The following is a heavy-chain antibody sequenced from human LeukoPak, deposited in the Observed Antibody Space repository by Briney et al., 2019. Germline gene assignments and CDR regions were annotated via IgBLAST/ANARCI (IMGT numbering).Heavy chain of an antibody. CDR3: ARGRNGYSYGSLNYYFDY. D-gene: IGHD5-18*01. V-gene: IGHV4-59*12. Sequence: SETLSLTCTVSGGSISNYYWNWIREPPGKGLEWIGYIYYSGSTNYNPSLKSRVTISVDTSKNQFSLKLTSVTAADTAVYYCARGRNGYSYGSLNYYFDYWGQGTLVTVSS. CDR2: IYYSGST. J-gene: IGHJ4*02. CDR1: GGSISNYY.